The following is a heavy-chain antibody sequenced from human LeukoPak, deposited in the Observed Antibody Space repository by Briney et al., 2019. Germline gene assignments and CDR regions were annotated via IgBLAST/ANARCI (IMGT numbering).Heavy chain of an antibody. V-gene: IGHV1-8*01. Sequence: GASVKVSCKASGYTFTSYDINWVRQATGQGLEWMGWMNPNCGNTGYAQKFQGRVTMTRNTSISTAYMELSSLRSEDTAVYYCARDEMAYCSSTSCYGPWGQGTLVTVSS. D-gene: IGHD2-2*01. CDR3: ARDEMAYCSSTSCYGP. CDR1: GYTFTSYD. J-gene: IGHJ5*02. CDR2: MNPNCGNT.